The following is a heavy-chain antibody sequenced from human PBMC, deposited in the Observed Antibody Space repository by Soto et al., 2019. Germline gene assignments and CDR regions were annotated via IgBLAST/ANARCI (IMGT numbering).Heavy chain of an antibody. Sequence: GGSLRLSCAASGFAFSSEWMHWVRQAPGKGLVWVSRIDPYDTGISYADSVKGRFTISRDNAKNTLYLQMNSLRAEDTAVYYCTSDTFGARDSWGQGTLVTVSS. CDR1: GFAFSSEW. CDR2: IDPYDTGI. V-gene: IGHV3-74*01. J-gene: IGHJ4*02. CDR3: TSDTFGARDS. D-gene: IGHD3-10*01.